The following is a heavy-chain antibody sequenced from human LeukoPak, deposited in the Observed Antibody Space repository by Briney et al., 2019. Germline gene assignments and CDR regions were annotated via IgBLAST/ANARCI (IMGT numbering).Heavy chain of an antibody. J-gene: IGHJ6*02. Sequence: GRSLRLSCAASGFTFSSYAMHWVRQAPGKGLEWVAVISYDGSNKYYADSVKGRFTISRDNSKNTLYLQMNSLRAEDTAVYYCARGQKRIAVAGTWSYYYGMDVWGQGTTVTVSS. V-gene: IGHV3-30-3*01. CDR1: GFTFSSYA. D-gene: IGHD6-19*01. CDR2: ISYDGSNK. CDR3: ARGQKRIAVAGTWSYYYGMDV.